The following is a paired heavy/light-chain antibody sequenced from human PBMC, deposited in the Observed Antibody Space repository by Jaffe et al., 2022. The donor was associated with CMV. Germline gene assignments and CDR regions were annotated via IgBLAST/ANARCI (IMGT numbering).Light chain of an antibody. CDR3: QQVNGYPVT. CDR2: SAS. CDR1: QGISNY. Sequence: DIQLTQSPSFLSAFVGDRVTITCRASQGISNYLAWYQHKPGQAPEVLIYSASTLQRGVPSRFSGSGSGTEFTLTITSLQPEDFATYYCQQVNGYPVTFGQGTRLEIK. V-gene: IGKV1-9*01. J-gene: IGKJ5*01.
Heavy chain of an antibody. V-gene: IGHV3-33*01. CDR1: GFSFRTYV. D-gene: IGHD3-9*01. J-gene: IGHJ5*02. CDR2: IWYDGSNE. CDR3: VRGGLTGHNHFDP. Sequence: QVQLVESGGGVVQPGMSLRLSCAASGFSFRTYVMHWVRQAPGKVLEWVAVIWYDGSNEYYAESVKGRFTISRDNSKNTLYLQMNSLRVEDTAVYHCVRGGLTGHNHFDPWGQGSLVTVSS.